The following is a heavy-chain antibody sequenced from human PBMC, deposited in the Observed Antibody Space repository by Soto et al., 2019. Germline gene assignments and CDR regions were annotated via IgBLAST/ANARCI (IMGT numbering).Heavy chain of an antibody. V-gene: IGHV5-51*01. J-gene: IGHJ6*02. CDR2: IYPGDSDT. D-gene: IGHD3-3*01. Sequence: GESLKISCKGSGYSFTCYWIGWVRQMPGKGLEWMGIIYPGDSDTRYSPSFRGQVTISADKSISTAYLQWSSLKASDTAMYYCARQAAAPYYDFWSGYSGAGTYGMDVWGQGTTVTVSS. CDR3: ARQAAAPYYDFWSGYSGAGTYGMDV. CDR1: GYSFTCYW.